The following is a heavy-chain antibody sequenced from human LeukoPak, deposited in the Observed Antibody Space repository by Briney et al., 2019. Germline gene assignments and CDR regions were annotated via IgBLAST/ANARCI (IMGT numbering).Heavy chain of an antibody. CDR3: ARNRIFDY. D-gene: IGHD2/OR15-2a*01. CDR2: INHSGST. CDR1: GGSISSYY. J-gene: IGHJ4*02. Sequence: SETLSLTCTVSGGSISSYYWSWIRQPPGKGLEWIGEINHSGSTNYNPSLKSRVTISGDTSKNQFSLQLSSVTAADTAVYYCARNRIFDYWGQGTLVTVSS. V-gene: IGHV4-34*01.